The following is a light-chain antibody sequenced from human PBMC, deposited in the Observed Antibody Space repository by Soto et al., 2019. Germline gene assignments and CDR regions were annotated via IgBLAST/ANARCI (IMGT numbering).Light chain of an antibody. CDR2: KVS. CDR3: MQGTRWPHM. CDR1: ESLVYTDGDTY. V-gene: IGKV2-30*01. J-gene: IGKJ1*01. Sequence: EVVMTQSPPSLPDTLGQPASISCRSDESLVYTDGDTYLNWFQLRPGQSPRRLIYKVSRRDSGVPDRVWGGASGTDFTLKISRVEAEDVGVYYCMQGTRWPHMFGQGTQVEIK.